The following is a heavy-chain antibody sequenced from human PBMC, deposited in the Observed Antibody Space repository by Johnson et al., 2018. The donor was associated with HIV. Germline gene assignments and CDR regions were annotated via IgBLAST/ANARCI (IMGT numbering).Heavy chain of an antibody. CDR2: ISRDGSNK. J-gene: IGHJ3*02. V-gene: IGHV3-30-3*01. CDR1: GFTFSSYA. Sequence: QVQLVESGGGVVQPGRSLRLSCAASGFTFSSYAMHWVRQAPGKGLEWVAVISRDGSNKYYADSVKGRFTISRDNSKKTLYLQMNRLRAEYTAVYYCATQTLRAFDIWGQGTMVTVSS. CDR3: ATQTLRAFDI.